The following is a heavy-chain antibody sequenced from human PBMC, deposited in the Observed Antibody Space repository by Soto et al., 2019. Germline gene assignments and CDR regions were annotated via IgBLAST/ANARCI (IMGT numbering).Heavy chain of an antibody. J-gene: IGHJ4*02. D-gene: IGHD6-19*01. CDR3: AREKDVSSGWRKKFDY. V-gene: IGHV1-18*01. Sequence: ASVKVSCKAFGYTFTSYGISWVRQAPGQGLEWMGWISAYNGNTNYAQKLQGRVTMTTDTSTSTAYMELRSLRSDDTAVYYCAREKDVSSGWRKKFDYWGQGTLVTVSS. CDR2: ISAYNGNT. CDR1: GYTFTSYG.